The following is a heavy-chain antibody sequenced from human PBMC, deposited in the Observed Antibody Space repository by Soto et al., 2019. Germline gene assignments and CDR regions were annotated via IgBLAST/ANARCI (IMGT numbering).Heavy chain of an antibody. CDR2: INHSGST. V-gene: IGHV4-34*01. CDR3: ARGQSPPRVAAPYDAFDI. CDR1: GGSFSGYY. D-gene: IGHD6-6*01. J-gene: IGHJ3*02. Sequence: QVQLQQWGAGLLKPSETLSLTCAVYGGSFSGYYWSWIRQPPGKGLEWIGEINHSGSTNYNPSLKSRVTISVDTSKNQFSLKLSSVTAADTAVYYCARGQSPPRVAAPYDAFDIWGQGTMVTVSS.